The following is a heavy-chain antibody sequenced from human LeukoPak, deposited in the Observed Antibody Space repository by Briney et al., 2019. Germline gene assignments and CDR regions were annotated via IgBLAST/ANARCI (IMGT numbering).Heavy chain of an antibody. D-gene: IGHD3-9*01. Sequence: PSETLSLTCTVSGGSISSYYWSWIRQPPGKGLEWVGYIYYSGSTNYNPSLKRRVTISVDPSKNQFSLKLSSVTAADTAVYYCARGGDILTGYYVFDPWGQGTLVTVSS. J-gene: IGHJ5*02. V-gene: IGHV4-59*01. CDR1: GGSISSYY. CDR3: ARGGDILTGYYVFDP. CDR2: IYYSGST.